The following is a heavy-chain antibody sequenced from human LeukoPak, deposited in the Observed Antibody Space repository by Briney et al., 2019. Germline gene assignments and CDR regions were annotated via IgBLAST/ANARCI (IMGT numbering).Heavy chain of an antibody. CDR1: GYNITGYG. CDR3: ARSPLEWLLFLDL. V-gene: IGHV1-18*01. Sequence: EASVKVSCKASGYNITGYGISWVRQAPGQGLEWMGWISGYKSHEVQGTVTMTRDPSTNTAFLELRSLRSDDTAVYYCARSPLEWLLFLDLWGQGALVTVSS. D-gene: IGHD3-3*01. CDR2: ISGYKS. J-gene: IGHJ5*02.